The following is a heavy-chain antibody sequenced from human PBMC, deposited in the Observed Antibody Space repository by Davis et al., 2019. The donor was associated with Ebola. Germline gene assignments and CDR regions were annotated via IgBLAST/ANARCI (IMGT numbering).Heavy chain of an antibody. J-gene: IGHJ4*02. CDR3: SRLGKTGTTGDFDY. Sequence: AASVKVSCKASGYTFTSYGISWVRQDPGQGLEWMGWISAYNGNTNYAQKLQGRVTMTTDTSTSTAYMELRSLRSDDTAVYYCSRLGKTGTTGDFDYWGQGTLVTVSS. V-gene: IGHV1-18*01. CDR1: GYTFTSYG. CDR2: ISAYNGNT. D-gene: IGHD1-7*01.